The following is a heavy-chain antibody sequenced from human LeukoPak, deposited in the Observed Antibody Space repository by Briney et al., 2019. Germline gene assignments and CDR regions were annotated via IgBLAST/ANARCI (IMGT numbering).Heavy chain of an antibody. D-gene: IGHD2-2*01. CDR1: EFNFGDYV. V-gene: IGHV3-20*04. CDR2: INWNGGNT. J-gene: IGHJ4*02. Sequence: GGSLRLSCAASEFNFGDYVMNWVRQAPGKGLEWVSGINWNGGNTGYADSVKGRFTISRDNAKKSLYLQMNSLRAEDTALYYCATQSVIEQAANRASDYWGQGTLVTVSS. CDR3: ATQSVIEQAANRASDY.